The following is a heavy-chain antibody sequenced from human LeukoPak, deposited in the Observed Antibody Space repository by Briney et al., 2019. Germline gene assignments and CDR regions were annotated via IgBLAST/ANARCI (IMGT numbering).Heavy chain of an antibody. CDR1: GYTFTSYG. CDR3: AREMGSDYSPGY. CDR2: INPSGGST. D-gene: IGHD4-17*01. V-gene: IGHV1-46*01. Sequence: ASVKVSCKASGYTFTSYGISWVRQAPGQGLEWMGIINPSGGSTSYAQKFQGSVNMTRDTSTSTVYMELSSLRSEDTAVYYFAREMGSDYSPGYWGQGTLVTVSS. J-gene: IGHJ4*02.